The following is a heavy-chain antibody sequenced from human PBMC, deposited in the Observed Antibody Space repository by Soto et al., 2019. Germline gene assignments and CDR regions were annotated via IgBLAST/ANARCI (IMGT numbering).Heavy chain of an antibody. CDR3: ARDEDSDYAFDY. V-gene: IGHV1-69*04. J-gene: IGHJ4*02. Sequence: SVKVSCKASGGPFSSYTMSWVRQAPGQGLEWMGRIIPILGIANYAQKFQGRVTITADKSTSTAYMELSSLRSEDTAVYYCARDEDSDYAFDYWGQGTLVTVSS. CDR1: GGPFSSYT. D-gene: IGHD5-12*01. CDR2: IIPILGIA.